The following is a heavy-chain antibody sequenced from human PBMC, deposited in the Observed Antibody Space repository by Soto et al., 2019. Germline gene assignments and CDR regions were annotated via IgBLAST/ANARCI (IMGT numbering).Heavy chain of an antibody. V-gene: IGHV5-51*01. CDR1: GFTFSSYS. CDR3: GTWRGSSWFDY. CDR2: IFSSDSSA. J-gene: IGHJ4*02. D-gene: IGHD2-2*01. Sequence: PGESLKISCKASGFTFSSYSLGWVRHMPGKGLQWMGNIFSSDSSAKYSPSFVGQVTTSVDRSINTAYLQWSSLKASDTAIYYCGTWRGSSWFDYWGPGTLVTVSS.